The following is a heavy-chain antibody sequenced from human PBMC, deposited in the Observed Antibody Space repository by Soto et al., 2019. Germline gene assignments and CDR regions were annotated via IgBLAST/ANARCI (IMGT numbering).Heavy chain of an antibody. CDR2: INHSGST. J-gene: IGHJ4*02. V-gene: IGHV4-34*01. Sequence: SETLSLTCAVYGGSFSGYYWTWIRQPPGTGLEWIGEINHSGSTNYNPSLKSRVTISVDTSKNQFSLKLTSVTAADTAVYYCAKPQRGYSGYDYDYWGQGTLVTVSS. CDR3: AKPQRGYSGYDYDY. D-gene: IGHD5-12*01. CDR1: GGSFSGYY.